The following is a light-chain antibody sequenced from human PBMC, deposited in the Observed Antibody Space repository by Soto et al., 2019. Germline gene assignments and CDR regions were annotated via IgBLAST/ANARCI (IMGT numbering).Light chain of an antibody. V-gene: IGLV2-14*01. J-gene: IGLJ3*02. CDR1: SSDVGGYNY. Sequence: QSAVTQPACVSGSPGQSITISCTGTSSDVGGYNYVSWYQLSPGKAPKLMIYEVSNRPSGVSYRFTGSKSLDTASLTISGLQAEDEADYYCSSYQRGSSVWVFGGGTKLTVL. CDR3: SSYQRGSSVWV. CDR2: EVS.